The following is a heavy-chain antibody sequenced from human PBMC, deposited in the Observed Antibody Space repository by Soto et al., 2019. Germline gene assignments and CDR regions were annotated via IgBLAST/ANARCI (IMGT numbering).Heavy chain of an antibody. J-gene: IGHJ6*02. V-gene: IGHV4-31*03. CDR2: IYYSGST. D-gene: IGHD2-15*01. CDR3: ARVGLVYCSGGSCYSAELSRYYYGMDV. CDR1: GGSISSGGYY. Sequence: SETLSLTCTVSGGSISSGGYYWSWIRQHPGKGLEWIGYIYYSGSTYYNPSLKSRVTISVDTSKNQFSLKLSSVTAADTAVYYCARVGLVYCSGGSCYSAELSRYYYGMDVWGQGTTVTVSS.